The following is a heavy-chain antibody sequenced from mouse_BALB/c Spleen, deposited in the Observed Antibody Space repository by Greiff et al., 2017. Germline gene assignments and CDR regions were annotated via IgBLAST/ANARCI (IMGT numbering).Heavy chain of an antibody. CDR1: GFTFSSFG. V-gene: IGHV5-17*02. J-gene: IGHJ3*01. CDR2: ISSGSSTI. CDR3: ARWGYDYDGAFAY. D-gene: IGHD2-4*01. Sequence: DVHLVESGGGLVQPGGSRKLSCAASGFTFSSFGMHWVRQAPEKGLEWVAYISSGSSTIYYADTVKGRFTISRDNPKNTLFLQMTSLRSEDTAMYYCARWGYDYDGAFAYWGQGTLVTVSA.